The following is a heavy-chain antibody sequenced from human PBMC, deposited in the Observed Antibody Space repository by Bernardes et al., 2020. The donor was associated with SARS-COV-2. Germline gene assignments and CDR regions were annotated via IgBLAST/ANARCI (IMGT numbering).Heavy chain of an antibody. V-gene: IGHV3-9*01. J-gene: IGHJ4*02. CDR3: AKDLYPIIAVAGGIDY. CDR1: GFTFDDYA. D-gene: IGHD6-19*01. Sequence: GGSLRLSCAASGFTFDDYAMHWVRQAPGKGLEWVSGISWNSGSIGYADSVKGRFTISRDNAKNSLYLQMNSLRAEDTALYYCAKDLYPIIAVAGGIDYWGQGTLVTVSS. CDR2: ISWNSGSI.